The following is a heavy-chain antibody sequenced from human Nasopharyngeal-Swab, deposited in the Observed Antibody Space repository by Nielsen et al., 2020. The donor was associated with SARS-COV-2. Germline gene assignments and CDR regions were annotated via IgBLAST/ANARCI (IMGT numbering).Heavy chain of an antibody. CDR3: ARVEDNFGDYIDY. CDR2: ISSDRSIYT. D-gene: IGHD4-17*01. CDR1: GFSSSDYY. J-gene: IGHJ4*02. V-gene: IGHV3-11*06. Sequence: GESLKISCAASGFSSSDYYMSWIRQAPGKGLEWVAYISSDRSIYTFYADSVEGRFTISRDTAKNSLSLQMDSLRVEDTAVYFCARVEDNFGDYIDYWGQGTLVAVSS.